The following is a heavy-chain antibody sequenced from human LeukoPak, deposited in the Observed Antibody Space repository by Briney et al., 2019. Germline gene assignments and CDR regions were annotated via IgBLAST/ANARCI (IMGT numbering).Heavy chain of an antibody. CDR2: IYTSGST. CDR1: GSISGYY. Sequence: SETLSLTCTVSGSISGYYWSWIRQPPGKGLEWIGYIYTSGSTNYNPSLESRVTISVDTSKNQFSLKLSSVTAADTAVYYCARVESGITIFGVVISPYFDYWGQGTLVTVSS. V-gene: IGHV4-4*09. J-gene: IGHJ4*02. CDR3: ARVESGITIFGVVISPYFDY. D-gene: IGHD3-3*01.